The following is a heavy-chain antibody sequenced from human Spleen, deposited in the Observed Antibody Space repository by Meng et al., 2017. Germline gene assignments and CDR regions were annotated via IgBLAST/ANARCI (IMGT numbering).Heavy chain of an antibody. Sequence: GESLKISCVASGLRFTDAWMSWVRQAPGKGLEWVGRIERKSDGGTIYYAAPVKGRFTISRDDSKNTLYLQMNSLRAEDTAVYYCARDRPRGIVVVVDPIPFDYWGQGTLVTVSS. CDR1: GLRFTDAW. CDR2: IERKSDGGTI. J-gene: IGHJ4*02. D-gene: IGHD2-15*01. CDR3: ARDRPRGIVVVVDPIPFDY. V-gene: IGHV3-15*04.